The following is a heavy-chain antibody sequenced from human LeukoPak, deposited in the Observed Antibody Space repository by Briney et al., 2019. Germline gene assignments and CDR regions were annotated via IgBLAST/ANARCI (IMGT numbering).Heavy chain of an antibody. CDR3: ARVPSYYDFWSGQPEYYFDY. CDR2: ISNSGTTI. Sequence: PGGSLRLSCAASGFTFSDYYMSWIRQAPGKGLEWISYISNSGTTIYYADSVKGRFTISRDNAKNSLYLQMNSLRAEDTAVYYCARVPSYYDFWSGQPEYYFDYWGQGTLVTVSS. J-gene: IGHJ4*02. D-gene: IGHD3-3*01. V-gene: IGHV3-11*04. CDR1: GFTFSDYY.